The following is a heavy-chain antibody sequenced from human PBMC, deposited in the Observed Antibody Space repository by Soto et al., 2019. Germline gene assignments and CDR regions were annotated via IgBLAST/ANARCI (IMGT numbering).Heavy chain of an antibody. CDR3: ARDVVVVARTPYSTDV. CDR1: GYTFTSYA. J-gene: IGHJ6*03. V-gene: IGHV1-3*01. Sequence: ASVKVSCKASGYTFTSYAMHWVRQAPGQRLEWMGWINAGNGNTKYSQKSQGRVTITRDTSASTAYMELSSLRAEDTAVYYCARDVVVVARTPYSTDVWGKGTSVTVSS. CDR2: INAGNGNT. D-gene: IGHD2-15*01.